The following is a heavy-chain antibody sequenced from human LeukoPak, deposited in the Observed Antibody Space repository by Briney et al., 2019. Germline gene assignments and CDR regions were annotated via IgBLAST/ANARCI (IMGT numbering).Heavy chain of an antibody. V-gene: IGHV7-4-1*02. CDR3: ARGVPVHRIAAAGKFDY. D-gene: IGHD6-13*01. CDR2: INTNTGNP. J-gene: IGHJ4*02. CDR1: GYTFTSYA. Sequence: ASVKVSCKASGYTFTSYAMNWVRQAPGQGLEWMGWINTNTGNPTYAQGFTGRFVSSLDTSVSTAYLQISSLKAEDTAVYYCARGVPVHRIAAAGKFDYWGQGTLVTVSS.